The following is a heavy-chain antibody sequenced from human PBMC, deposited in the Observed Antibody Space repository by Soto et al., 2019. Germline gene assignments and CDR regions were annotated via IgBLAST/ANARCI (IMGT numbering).Heavy chain of an antibody. CDR3: ARGKMTGLFDY. CDR2: INHSGST. Sequence: QVQLQQWGAGLLKPSETLSLTCAVYGGSFSGYYWTWIRQPPGTGLEWIGEINHSGSTNYNPSLKSRVTISVDTSKNQFSLKLTSVTAADTAVYYCARGKMTGLFDYWGQGTLVTVSS. D-gene: IGHD3-9*01. CDR1: GGSFSGYY. J-gene: IGHJ4*02. V-gene: IGHV4-34*01.